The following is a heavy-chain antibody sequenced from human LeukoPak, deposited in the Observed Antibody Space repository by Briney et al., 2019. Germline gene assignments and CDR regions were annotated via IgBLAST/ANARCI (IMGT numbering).Heavy chain of an antibody. V-gene: IGHV3-48*03. Sequence: GGSLRLSCAASRFTFSSYEMNWVRQAPGKGLEWVSYISSSGSTIYYADSVKGRFTISRDNSKNTLYLQMNSLRAEDTAVYYCAKVPDYYGSGAPNINWFDPWGQGTLVTVSS. CDR2: ISSSGSTI. D-gene: IGHD3-10*01. J-gene: IGHJ5*02. CDR3: AKVPDYYGSGAPNINWFDP. CDR1: RFTFSSYE.